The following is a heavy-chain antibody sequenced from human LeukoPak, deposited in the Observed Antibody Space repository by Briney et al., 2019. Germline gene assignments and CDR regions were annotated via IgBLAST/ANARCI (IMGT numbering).Heavy chain of an antibody. J-gene: IGHJ6*02. CDR1: GGSFSGDY. CDR2: INHTAST. CDR3: ARPRGYSPYYYGMDV. D-gene: IGHD5-18*01. Sequence: PSESLSLTCAVYGGSFSGDYWSWIRQPPGKGLEWIGEINHTASTNYNPSLKSRVTISVDTSKNQFSLKLSSVTAADTAVYYCARPRGYSPYYYGMDVWGQGTTVTVSS. V-gene: IGHV4-34*01.